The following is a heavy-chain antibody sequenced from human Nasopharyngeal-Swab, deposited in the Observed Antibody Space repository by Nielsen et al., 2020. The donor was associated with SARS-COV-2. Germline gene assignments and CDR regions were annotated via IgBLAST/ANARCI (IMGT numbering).Heavy chain of an antibody. V-gene: IGHV3-7*01. CDR2: INQEGSEK. CDR3: AREPPYDFWSGYRFDY. J-gene: IGHJ4*02. Sequence: GESLKISCEVSGFTFSSYWMSWVRQAPGKGLEWVANINQEGSEKYYVDSVKGRFTISRDNAKNSLYLQMNSLRAEDTAVYYCAREPPYDFWSGYRFDYWGQGTLVTVSS. CDR1: GFTFSSYW. D-gene: IGHD3-3*01.